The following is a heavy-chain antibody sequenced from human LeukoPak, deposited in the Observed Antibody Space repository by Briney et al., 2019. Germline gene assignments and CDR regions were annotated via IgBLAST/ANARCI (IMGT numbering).Heavy chain of an antibody. CDR2: IVVGSGNT. D-gene: IGHD3-9*01. V-gene: IGHV1-58*02. Sequence: ASVKVSCKASGFTFTSSAMQWVRQARGQRLEWIGWIVVGSGNTNYAQKFQERVTITRDMSTSTAYMELSSLRSEDTAVYYCAADRNDILAYDPWGQGTLVTVSS. J-gene: IGHJ5*02. CDR1: GFTFTSSA. CDR3: AADRNDILAYDP.